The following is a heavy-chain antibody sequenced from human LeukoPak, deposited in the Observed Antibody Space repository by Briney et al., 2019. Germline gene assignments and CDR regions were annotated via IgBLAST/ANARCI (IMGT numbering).Heavy chain of an antibody. CDR2: IYSGGTT. D-gene: IGHD4-11*01. CDR1: GLTVSSNY. V-gene: IGHV3-53*01. Sequence: GGSLRLSCTASGLTVSSNYMSWVRQAPGKGLEWVSIIYSGGTTHYADSVRGRFTGSRDDSKNTVYLQMNNLRTEDTAVYYCARAPTITTIFDYWGQGTLVTVSS. J-gene: IGHJ4*02. CDR3: ARAPTITTIFDY.